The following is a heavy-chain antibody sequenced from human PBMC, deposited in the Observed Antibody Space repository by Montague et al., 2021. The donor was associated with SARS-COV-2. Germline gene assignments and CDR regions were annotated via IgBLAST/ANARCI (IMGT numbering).Heavy chain of an antibody. CDR1: GVSVSSNNYY. V-gene: IGHV4-61*01. Sequence: SETLSLTCSVSGVSVSSNNYYWTWIRRPPGKGLEWIGYIYYTGSTKYSPSLKSRVTISMDTSRDQLSLRLKSVTAADTAVYYCASDNYGDWGYYGLDVWGQGTMVIVSS. D-gene: IGHD4-17*01. CDR3: ASDNYGDWGYYGLDV. CDR2: IYYTGST. J-gene: IGHJ6*02.